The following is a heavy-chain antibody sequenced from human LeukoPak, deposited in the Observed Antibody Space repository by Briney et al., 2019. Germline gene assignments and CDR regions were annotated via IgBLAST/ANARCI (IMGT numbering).Heavy chain of an antibody. CDR3: ARDVAPYYYDSSGLFDY. Sequence: PSETLSLTCTVSGGSISSSSYYWGWIRQPPGKGLEWIGNIYFSGSTYYNPSLKSRVTISVDTSKNQFSLKLSSVTAADTAVYYCARDVAPYYYDSSGLFDYWGQGTLVTVSS. CDR2: IYFSGST. J-gene: IGHJ4*02. V-gene: IGHV4-39*07. D-gene: IGHD3-22*01. CDR1: GGSISSSSYY.